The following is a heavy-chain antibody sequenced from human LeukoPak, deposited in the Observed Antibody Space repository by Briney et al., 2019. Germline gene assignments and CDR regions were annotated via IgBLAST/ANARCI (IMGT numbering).Heavy chain of an antibody. D-gene: IGHD6-19*01. V-gene: IGHV3-20*04. J-gene: IGHJ6*03. Sequence: GGSLRLSCAASGFTVSSNYMSWVRQAPGKGLEWVSGINWNGGSTGYADSVKGRFTISRDNAKNSLYLQMNSLRAEDTALYYCARRSPSDYMDVWGKGTTVTVSS. CDR1: GFTVSSNY. CDR2: INWNGGST. CDR3: ARRSPSDYMDV.